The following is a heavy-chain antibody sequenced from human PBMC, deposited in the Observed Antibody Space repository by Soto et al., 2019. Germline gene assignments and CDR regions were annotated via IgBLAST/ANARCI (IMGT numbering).Heavy chain of an antibody. Sequence: EVQLLESGGGLVQPGGSLRLSCAASGFTFSSYAMSWVRQAPGKGLEWVSAISGSGGSTYYADSVKGRFTISRDNSKNTLYLQMSSLRAEDSAVYYCARRSSGWYFDYWGQGTLVTVSS. D-gene: IGHD6-19*01. V-gene: IGHV3-23*01. J-gene: IGHJ4*02. CDR2: ISGSGGST. CDR1: GFTFSSYA. CDR3: ARRSSGWYFDY.